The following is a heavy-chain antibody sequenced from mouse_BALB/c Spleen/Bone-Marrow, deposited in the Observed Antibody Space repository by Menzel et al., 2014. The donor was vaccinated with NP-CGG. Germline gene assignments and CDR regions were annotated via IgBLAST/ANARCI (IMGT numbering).Heavy chain of an antibody. CDR1: GYSFTSYY. CDR3: ARSGYVGNYPYFDY. Sequence: VKLMESGPELVKPGASVKISCKASGYSFTSYYIHWVKQRPGQGLEWIGWIFPGNGNTKYNEKFKGKATLTADTSSSTAYMQLSSLTSEDSAVYFCARSGYVGNYPYFDYWGQGTTLTVSS. D-gene: IGHD2-1*01. J-gene: IGHJ2*01. V-gene: IGHV1-66*01. CDR2: IFPGNGNT.